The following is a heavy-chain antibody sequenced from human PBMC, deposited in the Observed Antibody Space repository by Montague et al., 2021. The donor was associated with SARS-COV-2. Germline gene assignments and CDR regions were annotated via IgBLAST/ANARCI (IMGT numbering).Heavy chain of an antibody. Sequence: SLRLSCAASGFTFSSYWMHWVRQAPGKGLVWVSRISTDGSTSTYXXSLKGRFTVSRDNAKNTLYLQMSSLRAEDTAVYYCARNSDSWGQGTLVTVSS. J-gene: IGHJ4*02. CDR2: ISTDGSTS. CDR3: ARNSDS. V-gene: IGHV3-74*01. CDR1: GFTFSSYW.